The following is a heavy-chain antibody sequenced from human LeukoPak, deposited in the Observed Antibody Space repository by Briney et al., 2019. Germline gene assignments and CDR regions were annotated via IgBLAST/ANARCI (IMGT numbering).Heavy chain of an antibody. CDR1: GYTFTSYG. CDR3: ARDAVDTAMKA. CDR2: IGAYNGNT. D-gene: IGHD5-18*01. V-gene: IGHV1-18*01. J-gene: IGHJ5*02. Sequence: ASVKVSCKASGYTFTSYGISWVRQAPGQGLEWMGWIGAYNGNTNYAQNLQGRVTMTTDTSTSTAYMELRSLRFDDTAVYYCARDAVDTAMKAWGQGTLVTVSS.